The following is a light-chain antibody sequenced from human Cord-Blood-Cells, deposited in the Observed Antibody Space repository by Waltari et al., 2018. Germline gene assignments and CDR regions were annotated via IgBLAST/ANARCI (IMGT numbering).Light chain of an antibody. CDR1: QSVSSN. J-gene: IGKJ4*01. CDR3: QQYNNWPPLT. V-gene: IGKV3-15*01. Sequence: EIVMTQSPATLSVSPGERATLSCRASQSVSSNLAWYQQKPGQAPRLLIYGASTRATGIPARFSGSGSGTEFTLTISSLHSEDFAVYYGQQYNNWPPLTFGGGTKVEIK. CDR2: GAS.